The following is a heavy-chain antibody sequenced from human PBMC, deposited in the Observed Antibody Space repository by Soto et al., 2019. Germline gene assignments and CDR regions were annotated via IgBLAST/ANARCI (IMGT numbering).Heavy chain of an antibody. CDR2: NYYSGST. D-gene: IGHD3-10*01. Sequence: QVQLQESGPGLLKPSQTLSLTCTVSGVSISSGGYYWSWIRQHPGKGLEWIGYNYYSGSTYYNPSLKSRVTISVDTSKNQFSLKLSSVTAADTAVYYCARNHAVTMVRGGIPSPYYFDYWGQGTLVTVSS. V-gene: IGHV4-31*03. CDR1: GVSISSGGYY. CDR3: ARNHAVTMVRGGIPSPYYFDY. J-gene: IGHJ4*02.